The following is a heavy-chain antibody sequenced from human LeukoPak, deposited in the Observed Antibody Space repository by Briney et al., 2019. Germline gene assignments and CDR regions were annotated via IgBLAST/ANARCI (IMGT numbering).Heavy chain of an antibody. D-gene: IGHD4-11*01. CDR3: ARGAPPPATVTTWGAHFDY. Sequence: ASVKVSCKASGYTFKTYGITWVRQAPGQGLEWMGWISAYNGNTNYAQKLQGRVTMTTDTSTSTAYMELRSLRSDDTAVYYCARGAPPPATVTTWGAHFDYWGQGTLVTVSS. CDR2: ISAYNGNT. J-gene: IGHJ4*02. V-gene: IGHV1-18*01. CDR1: GYTFKTYG.